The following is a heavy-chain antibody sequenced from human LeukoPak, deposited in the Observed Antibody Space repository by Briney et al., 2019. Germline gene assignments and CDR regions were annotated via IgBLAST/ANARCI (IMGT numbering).Heavy chain of an antibody. CDR2: IYRNGST. D-gene: IGHD2-2*01. CDR1: GGSITSNY. CDR3: ARDGGSSDWYFDY. Sequence: PSETLSLTCTVSGGSITSNYWSWIRQFPGKGLEWIGYIYRNGSTKYNPSLKSRVTISVDTSKNHFSLKLSSVTAADTAVYYCARDGGSSDWYFDYWGQGTLVTVSS. V-gene: IGHV4-59*01. J-gene: IGHJ4*02.